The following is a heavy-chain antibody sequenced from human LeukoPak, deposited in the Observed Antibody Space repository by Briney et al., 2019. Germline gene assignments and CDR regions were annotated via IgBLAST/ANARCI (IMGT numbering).Heavy chain of an antibody. Sequence: GGSLRLSCAASGFTFSSYEMNWVRQAPGKGLEWVSYISSSGSTICYADSVKGRFTISRDNAKNSLYLQMNSLRAEDTAVYYCARGNSGYYLADYWGQGTLVTVSS. CDR3: ARGNSGYYLADY. V-gene: IGHV3-48*03. J-gene: IGHJ4*02. CDR1: GFTFSSYE. D-gene: IGHD3-22*01. CDR2: ISSSGSTI.